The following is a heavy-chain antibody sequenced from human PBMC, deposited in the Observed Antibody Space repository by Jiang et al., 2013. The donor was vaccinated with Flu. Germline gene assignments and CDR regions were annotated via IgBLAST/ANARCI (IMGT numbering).Heavy chain of an antibody. J-gene: IGHJ5*02. V-gene: IGHV1-69*01. CDR2: SSLSLVQ. CDR1: FSSYA. Sequence: FSSYAISWVRQAPGQGLEWMGGSSLSLVQQTTHRSSQGRVTITADESTSTAYMELSSLRSEDTAVYYCASYDFWSGSRGLNWFDPWGQGTLVTVSS. D-gene: IGHD3-3*01. CDR3: ASYDFWSGSRGLNWFDP.